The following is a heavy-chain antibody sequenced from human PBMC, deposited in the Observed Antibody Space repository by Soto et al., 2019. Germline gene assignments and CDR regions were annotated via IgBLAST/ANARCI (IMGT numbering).Heavy chain of an antibody. V-gene: IGHV3-48*02. D-gene: IGHD3-3*01. CDR1: GFTFSSYS. J-gene: IGHJ6*02. Sequence: GGSLRLSCAASGFTFSSYSMNWVRQAPGKGLEWVSYISSSSSTIYYADSVKGRFTISRDNAKNSLYLQMNSLRDEDTAVYYCARSYDFWSGSYGMGVWGQGTTVTVSS. CDR2: ISSSSSTI. CDR3: ARSYDFWSGSYGMGV.